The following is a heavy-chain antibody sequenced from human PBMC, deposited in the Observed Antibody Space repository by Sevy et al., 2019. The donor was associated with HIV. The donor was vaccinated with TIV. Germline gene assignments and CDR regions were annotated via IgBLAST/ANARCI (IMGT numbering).Heavy chain of an antibody. CDR3: ARAHTSGWFHY. J-gene: IGHJ4*02. Sequence: SETLSLTCTVSGSSISGFSWSWIRQPPGKGLEWIGYFYNSGRTNYNPSLKSRVTISVDTSKNQCSLKLNSVTAADTAVYYCARAHTSGWFHYWGQGTLVTVSS. D-gene: IGHD6-19*01. CDR2: FYNSGRT. CDR1: GSSISGFS. V-gene: IGHV4-59*08.